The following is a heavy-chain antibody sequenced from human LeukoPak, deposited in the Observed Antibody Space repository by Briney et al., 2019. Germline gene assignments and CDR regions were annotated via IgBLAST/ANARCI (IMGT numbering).Heavy chain of an antibody. V-gene: IGHV3-21*01. CDR3: ARDISGWPYDKTYYYYYYGMDV. CDR1: GFTFSSYS. CDR2: ISSSSSYI. Sequence: GGSLRLSCAASGFTFSSYSMNWVRQAPGKGLEWVSSISSSSSYIYYADSVKGRFTISRDNAKNSLYLQMNSLRAEDTAVYYCARDISGWPYDKTYYYYYYGMDVWGQGTTVTVSS. D-gene: IGHD6-19*01. J-gene: IGHJ6*02.